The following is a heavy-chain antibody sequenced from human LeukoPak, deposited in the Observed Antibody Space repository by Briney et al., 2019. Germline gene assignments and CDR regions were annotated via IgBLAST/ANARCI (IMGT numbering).Heavy chain of an antibody. CDR2: IRYDGSNK. V-gene: IGHV3-30*02. D-gene: IGHD1-1*01. CDR3: AKDLRRTGTLEPPSSIWDY. Sequence: GGSLRLSCAASGFTFSSYGMHWVRQAPGKGLEWVAFIRYDGSNKYYADSVKGRFTISRDNSKNTLYLQMNSLRAEDTAVYYCAKDLRRTGTLEPPSSIWDYWGQGTLVTVSS. CDR1: GFTFSSYG. J-gene: IGHJ4*02.